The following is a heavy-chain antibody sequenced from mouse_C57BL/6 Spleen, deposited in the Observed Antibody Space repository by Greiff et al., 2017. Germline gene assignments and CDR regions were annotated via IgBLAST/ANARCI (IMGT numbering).Heavy chain of an antibody. CDR3: ARHEDYYGSSYVGYFDY. D-gene: IGHD1-1*01. Sequence: QVQLQQSGAELVKPGASVKLSCKASGYTFTEYTIHWVKQRSGQGLEWIGWFYPGSGSIKYNEKFKDKATLTADKSSSTVYMELSRLTSEDSAVYFCARHEDYYGSSYVGYFDYWGQGTTLTVSS. V-gene: IGHV1-62-2*01. CDR1: GYTFTEYT. CDR2: FYPGSGSI. J-gene: IGHJ2*01.